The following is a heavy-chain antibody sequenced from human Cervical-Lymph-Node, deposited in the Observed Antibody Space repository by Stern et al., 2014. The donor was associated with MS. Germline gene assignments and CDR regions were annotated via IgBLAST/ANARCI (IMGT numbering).Heavy chain of an antibody. CDR1: GFVFNNYG. V-gene: IGHV3-48*01. Sequence: EVHLVESGGGLVQPGGSLRLSCAASGFVFNNYGMNWVRQAPGKGLEWVSYISSSSNTIYYADSVKGRFTISRDNAKNSLYLQMNSLRAEDTAVYYCGRIAVAGVSPDYWGQGTLVTVSS. D-gene: IGHD6-19*01. CDR2: ISSSSNTI. J-gene: IGHJ4*02. CDR3: GRIAVAGVSPDY.